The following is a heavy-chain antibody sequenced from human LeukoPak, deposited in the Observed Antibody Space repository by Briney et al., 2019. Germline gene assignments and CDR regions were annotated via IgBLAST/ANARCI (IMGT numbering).Heavy chain of an antibody. CDR2: INTDGSET. D-gene: IGHD6-13*01. J-gene: IGHJ4*02. CDR3: ARDPAAWDY. V-gene: IGHV3-7*01. Sequence: GGSLRLSSAASGFTFSASWMSWVRQTPGKGLEWVANINTDGSETYYVDSVKGRFTISRDNAKKSLYLQMDSLREGDTAIYYCARDPAAWDYWGQGTLVTVSP. CDR1: GFTFSASW.